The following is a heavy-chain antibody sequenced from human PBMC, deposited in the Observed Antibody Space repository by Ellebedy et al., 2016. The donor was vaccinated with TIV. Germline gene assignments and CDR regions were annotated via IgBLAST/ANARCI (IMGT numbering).Heavy chain of an antibody. Sequence: GESLKISCAASGFSFSTYWMHWVRQAPGKGLVWVSHIKNDGTYTNYADSGRGPFTISRDNAKNTLYLQMNSLRADDTALYYCAAAFAFWGQGTMVSVSS. CDR1: GFSFSTYW. CDR3: AAAFAF. V-gene: IGHV3-74*01. J-gene: IGHJ3*01. CDR2: IKNDGTYT.